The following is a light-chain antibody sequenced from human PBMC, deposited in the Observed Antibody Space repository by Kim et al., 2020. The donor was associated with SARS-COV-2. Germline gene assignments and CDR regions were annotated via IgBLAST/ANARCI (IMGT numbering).Light chain of an antibody. J-gene: IGKJ4*01. CDR2: AAS. Sequence: DIQMTQSPSSLSASVGDRVTITCRASQSISSYLNWYQQKPGKAPKLLIYAASSLQSGVPSRFSGSGSGTDFTLTISSPQPEDFATYYCQQSYSTPPVTFGGGTKVDIK. CDR1: QSISSY. CDR3: QQSYSTPPVT. V-gene: IGKV1-39*01.